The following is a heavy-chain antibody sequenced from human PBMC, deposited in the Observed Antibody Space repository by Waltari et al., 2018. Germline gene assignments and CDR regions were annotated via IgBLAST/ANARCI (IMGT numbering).Heavy chain of an antibody. CDR1: GGSFSGYY. D-gene: IGHD3-3*01. CDR3: ARGFRTYYDFWSGYFGWYFDY. Sequence: QVQLQQWGAGLLKPSETLSLPCAVYGGSFSGYYWSWIRQPPGKGLGWIGEINHSGSTNYNPSLKSRVTISVDTSKNQFSLKLSSVTAADTAVYYCARGFRTYYDFWSGYFGWYFDYWGQGTLVTVSS. CDR2: INHSGST. J-gene: IGHJ4*02. V-gene: IGHV4-34*01.